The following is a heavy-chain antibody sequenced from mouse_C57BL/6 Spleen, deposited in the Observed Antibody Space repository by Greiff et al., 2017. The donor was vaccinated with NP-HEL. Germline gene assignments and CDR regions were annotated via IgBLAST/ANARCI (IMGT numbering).Heavy chain of an antibody. D-gene: IGHD1-1*01. CDR3: ARGGSSYPYAMDY. V-gene: IGHV1-81*01. CDR2: IYPRSGNT. Sequence: VQLVESGAELARPGASVKLSCKASGYTFTSYGISWVKQRTGQGLEWIGEIYPRSGNTYYNEKFKGKATLTADKSSSTAYMELRSLTSEDSAVYFCARGGSSYPYAMDYWGQGTSVTVSS. J-gene: IGHJ4*01. CDR1: GYTFTSYG.